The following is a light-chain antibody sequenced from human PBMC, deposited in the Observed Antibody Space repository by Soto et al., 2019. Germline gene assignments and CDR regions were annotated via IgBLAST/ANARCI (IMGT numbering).Light chain of an antibody. CDR1: QDISNF. V-gene: IGKV1-33*01. Sequence: DIQMTQSPSPLSASVGDRVTISCQASQDISNFLNWYQQKPGKAPKLLIYDASNLQTGVPSRFSGSGSGTDFTFTISSLQPEDSATYYCHQYDNVPHTFGQGTKLEIK. J-gene: IGKJ2*01. CDR2: DAS. CDR3: HQYDNVPHT.